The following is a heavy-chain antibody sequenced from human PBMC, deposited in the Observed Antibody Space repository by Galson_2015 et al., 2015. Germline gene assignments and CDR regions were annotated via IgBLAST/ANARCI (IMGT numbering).Heavy chain of an antibody. J-gene: IGHJ3*02. CDR2: IWYDGSNK. V-gene: IGHV3-33*01. Sequence: SLRLSCAASGFTFNSYGMHWVRQAPGKGLEWVATIWYDGSNKQYADSVKGRLTISRDNSKNTLYLQMKSLRADDTAVYYCAGGHCTNGVCYHDAFDIWGQGTRVAVSS. D-gene: IGHD2-8*01. CDR1: GFTFNSYG. CDR3: AGGHCTNGVCYHDAFDI.